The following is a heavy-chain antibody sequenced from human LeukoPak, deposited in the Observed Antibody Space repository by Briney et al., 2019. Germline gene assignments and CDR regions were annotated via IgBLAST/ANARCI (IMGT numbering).Heavy chain of an antibody. CDR3: ARDDSTGYLYLDY. Sequence: GGSLRLSCAASGFTFGSYWMSWVGQAPGKGLEWVANTKEDGSETYYVDSVKGRFTISRDNAKNALYLQMNSLRGEDTAVYYCARDDSTGYLYLDYWGQGSLVTVSS. CDR1: GFTFGSYW. CDR2: TKEDGSET. J-gene: IGHJ4*02. D-gene: IGHD3-22*01. V-gene: IGHV3-7*01.